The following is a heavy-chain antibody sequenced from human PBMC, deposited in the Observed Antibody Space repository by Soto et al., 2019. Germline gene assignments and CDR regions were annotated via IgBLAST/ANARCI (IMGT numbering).Heavy chain of an antibody. CDR1: GFTFSSYG. J-gene: IGHJ6*02. CDR3: AKDRRIHYYYGMDV. V-gene: IGHV3-30*18. Sequence: PGGSLRLSCAASGFTFSSYGMHWVRQAPGKGLEWVAVISYDGSNKYYADSVKGRFTISRDNSKNTLYLQMNSLRAEDTAVYYCAKDRRIHYYYGMDVWGQGTTVTVSS. CDR2: ISYDGSNK.